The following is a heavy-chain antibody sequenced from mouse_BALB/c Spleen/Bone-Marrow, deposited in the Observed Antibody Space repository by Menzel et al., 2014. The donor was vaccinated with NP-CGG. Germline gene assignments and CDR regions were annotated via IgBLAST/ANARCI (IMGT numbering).Heavy chain of an antibody. CDR1: GFSLTSYG. Sequence: VNVVESGPGLVAPSQSLSITCTVSGFSLTSYGVHWVRQPPGKGLEWLGVIWAGGSTDYNSALISRLSISKDNSKSQVFLKMNSLQTDDTAMYYCARDESGSCGDYWGQGTSVTVSS. V-gene: IGHV2-9*02. D-gene: IGHD1-1*02. CDR2: IWAGGST. CDR3: ARDESGSCGDY. J-gene: IGHJ4*01.